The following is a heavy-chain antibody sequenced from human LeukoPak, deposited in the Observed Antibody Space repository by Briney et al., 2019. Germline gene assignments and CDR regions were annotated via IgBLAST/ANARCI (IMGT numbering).Heavy chain of an antibody. Sequence: PSETLSLTCTVSGGSIINRSYYWDWIRQPPGKGLEWIGRIYYSGTTYYNPSLKSRVTISVDASKNQFSLKLSSVTAADTAVYYCVARNGDYSYMDVWGKGTTVTVSS. CDR2: IYYSGTT. CDR3: VARNGDYSYMDV. D-gene: IGHD1-1*01. V-gene: IGHV4-39*01. J-gene: IGHJ6*03. CDR1: GGSIINRSYY.